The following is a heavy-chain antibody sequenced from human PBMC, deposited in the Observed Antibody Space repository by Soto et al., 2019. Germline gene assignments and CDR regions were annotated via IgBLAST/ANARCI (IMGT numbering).Heavy chain of an antibody. CDR3: ASHYYDSSGGYYFDY. Sequence: EASVKVSCKASGGTFSSYAISWVRQAPGQGLEWMGGIIPIFGTANYAQKFQGRVTITADESTSTAYMELSSLRSEDTAVYYCASHYYDSSGGYYFDYWGQGTLVTVSS. CDR2: IIPIFGTA. V-gene: IGHV1-69*13. J-gene: IGHJ4*02. D-gene: IGHD3-22*01. CDR1: GGTFSSYA.